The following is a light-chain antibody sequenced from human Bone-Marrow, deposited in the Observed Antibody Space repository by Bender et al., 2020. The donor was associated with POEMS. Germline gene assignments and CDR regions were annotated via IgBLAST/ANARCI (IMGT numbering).Light chain of an antibody. CDR3: SSYSGSNNLGV. CDR1: SGDIGANDF. V-gene: IGLV2-14*03. CDR2: DVS. J-gene: IGLJ3*02. Sequence: QSALTQPASVSGSPGQSITISCTGTSGDIGANDFVSWYQQHPDKAPKLLIYDVSHRPSGVSHRFSASKSGNTASLTVSGLQAEDEADYYCSSYSGSNNLGVFGGGTKLTVL.